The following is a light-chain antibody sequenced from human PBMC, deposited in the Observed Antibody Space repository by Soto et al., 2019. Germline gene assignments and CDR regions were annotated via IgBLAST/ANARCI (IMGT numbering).Light chain of an antibody. CDR2: GAS. CDR1: QSISNSY. Sequence: DIVLTQSPGTLSLSPGERGTLSCRASQSISNSYLAWYQQKPGQAPRLLIYGASTRATGIPDRFSGSGSGTDFTLTISRLEPEDFAVYYCQQYVNSLTFGGGTKVQIK. V-gene: IGKV3-20*01. CDR3: QQYVNSLT. J-gene: IGKJ4*01.